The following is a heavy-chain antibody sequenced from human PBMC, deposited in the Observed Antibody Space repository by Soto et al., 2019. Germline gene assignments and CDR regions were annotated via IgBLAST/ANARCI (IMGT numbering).Heavy chain of an antibody. Sequence: PSETLSLTCTVSGGSFSPNYWSWIRQPPGKGLEWVGYIYYDGTARHNPSLKSRVTISVDTSKNQFSLRLTSVTAADTAVYYCARIGGLMVRGVENWFAPWGQGILVTVSS. J-gene: IGHJ5*02. D-gene: IGHD3-10*01. CDR3: ARIGGLMVRGVENWFAP. V-gene: IGHV4-59*08. CDR1: GGSFSPNY. CDR2: IYYDGTA.